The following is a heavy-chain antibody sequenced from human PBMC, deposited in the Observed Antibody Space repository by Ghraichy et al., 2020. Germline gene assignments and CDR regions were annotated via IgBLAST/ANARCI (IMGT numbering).Heavy chain of an antibody. V-gene: IGHV3-15*01. J-gene: IGHJ5*02. Sequence: GGSLRLSWAASGFTFSYASMSWVRQAPGKGLEWVGRIKNNIEGGTTDYAAPVKGRFSISRDDSKDTVYLQMNSLKTEDTAVYYCTTDLDYGDYWFAPWGQGTAVIVSS. CDR3: TTDLDYGDYWFAP. CDR2: IKNNIEGGTT. D-gene: IGHD4-17*01. CDR1: GFTFSYAS.